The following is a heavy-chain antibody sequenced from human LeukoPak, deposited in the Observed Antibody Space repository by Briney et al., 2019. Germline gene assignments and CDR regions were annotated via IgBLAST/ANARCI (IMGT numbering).Heavy chain of an antibody. Sequence: PSETLSLTCAVYGGSFSGYYWSWIRQPPGKGLEWIGEINHSGSANHNPSLKSRVTISVDTSKNQFSLKLSSVTAADTAVYYCARGIGDIVVVPAAIEFDYWGQGTLVTVSS. CDR2: INHSGSA. CDR3: ARGIGDIVVVPAAIEFDY. CDR1: GGSFSGYY. V-gene: IGHV4-34*01. D-gene: IGHD2-2*01. J-gene: IGHJ4*02.